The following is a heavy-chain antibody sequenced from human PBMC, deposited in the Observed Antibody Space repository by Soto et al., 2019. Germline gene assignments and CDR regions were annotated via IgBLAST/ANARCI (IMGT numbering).Heavy chain of an antibody. J-gene: IGHJ4*02. V-gene: IGHV1-69*05. CDR2: IIPIFGTA. CDR3: ARDAVPGYGDYHLDY. CDR1: GGTFSSYA. D-gene: IGHD4-17*01. Sequence: QVQLVQSGAEVKKPGSSVKVSCKASGGTFSSYAISWVRQAPGQGLEWMGGIIPIFGTANYAQKFQGRVTXTXAXSXXTAYMELSSLRSEDTSVYYCARDAVPGYGDYHLDYWGQGTLVTVSS.